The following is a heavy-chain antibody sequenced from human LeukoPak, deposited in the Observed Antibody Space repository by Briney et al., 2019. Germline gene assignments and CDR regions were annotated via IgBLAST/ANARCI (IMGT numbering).Heavy chain of an antibody. CDR1: GYTFTGYY. Sequence: ASVKVSCKASGYTFTGYYMHWVRQAPGQGLEWMGWIYPNSGGTNYAQKFQGRVTVTRDTSISTVYMELSSLRSEDTAVYYCARQDYDSSGYCDYWGQGTLVTVSS. V-gene: IGHV1-2*02. J-gene: IGHJ4*02. D-gene: IGHD3-22*01. CDR2: IYPNSGGT. CDR3: ARQDYDSSGYCDY.